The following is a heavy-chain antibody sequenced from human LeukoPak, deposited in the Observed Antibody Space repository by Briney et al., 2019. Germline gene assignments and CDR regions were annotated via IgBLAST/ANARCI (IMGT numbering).Heavy chain of an antibody. J-gene: IGHJ1*01. CDR2: INPNSGGT. CDR3: ARGAHEREYFQH. Sequence: GASVKVSCKASGYTFTGYYMHWVRQAPGQGLEWMGWINPNSGGTNCAQKFQGWVTMTRDTSISTAYMELRSLRSDDTAVYYCARGAHEREYFQHWGQGTLVTVSS. CDR1: GYTFTGYY. V-gene: IGHV1-2*04.